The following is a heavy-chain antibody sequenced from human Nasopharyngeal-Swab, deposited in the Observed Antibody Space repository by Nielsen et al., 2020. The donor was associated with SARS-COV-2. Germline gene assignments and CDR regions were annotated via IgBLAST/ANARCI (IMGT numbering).Heavy chain of an antibody. CDR1: GASITNSAYY. CDR2: IFYTGST. CDR3: ARRPYSYGYRDAFDI. D-gene: IGHD5-18*01. J-gene: IGHJ3*02. Sequence: SETLSLTCIASGASITNSAYYWGWIRQPPGKGLEWIGNIFYTGSTYYNPSLKSRVTISVDTSKNQFSLKLSSVTAADTAVYYCARRPYSYGYRDAFDIWGQGTMVTVSS. V-gene: IGHV4-39*01.